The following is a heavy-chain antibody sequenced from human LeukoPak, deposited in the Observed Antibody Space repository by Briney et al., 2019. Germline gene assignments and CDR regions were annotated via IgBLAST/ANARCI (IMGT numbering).Heavy chain of an antibody. CDR2: ISSSSTI. D-gene: IGHD3-10*01. Sequence: GRSLRLSCAASGFTFSSYSMNWVRQAPGKGLEWVSYISSSSTIYYADSVKGRFTISRDNAKNSLYLQMNSLRDEDTAVYYCARSLLWFGELPSLIDYWGQGTLVTVSS. J-gene: IGHJ4*02. V-gene: IGHV3-48*02. CDR1: GFTFSSYS. CDR3: ARSLLWFGELPSLIDY.